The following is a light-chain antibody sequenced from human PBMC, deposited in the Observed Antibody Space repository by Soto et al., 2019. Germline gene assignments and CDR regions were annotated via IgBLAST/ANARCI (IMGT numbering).Light chain of an antibody. V-gene: IGLV2-14*01. J-gene: IGLJ1*01. CDR2: EVS. CDR3: SSYSSSTAYL. Sequence: QSVLTQPASVSGSPGQSITISCTGTSSDVGGYDYVSWYQLHPGTAPKLMVFEVSNRPSGVSYRFSGPKSGNTASLTISGLQSEYEADYFCSSYSSSTAYLFGTGTKVTVL. CDR1: SSDVGGYDY.